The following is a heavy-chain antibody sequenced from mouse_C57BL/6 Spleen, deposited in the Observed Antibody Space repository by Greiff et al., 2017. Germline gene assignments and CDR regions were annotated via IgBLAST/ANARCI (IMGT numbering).Heavy chain of an antibody. Sequence: EVMLVESGGDLVKPGGSLKLSCAASGFTFSSYGMSWVRQTPDKRLEWVATISSGGSYTYYPDSVKGRVTISRDNAKNTLYLQMSSLKSEDTAMYYCARSPFITTVVAPYWYFDVWGTGTTVTVSS. V-gene: IGHV5-6*02. CDR1: GFTFSSYG. J-gene: IGHJ1*03. D-gene: IGHD1-1*01. CDR2: ISSGGSYT. CDR3: ARSPFITTVVAPYWYFDV.